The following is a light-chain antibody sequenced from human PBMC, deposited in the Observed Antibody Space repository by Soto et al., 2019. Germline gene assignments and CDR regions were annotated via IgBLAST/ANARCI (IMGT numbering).Light chain of an antibody. CDR2: GAS. V-gene: IGKV3-15*01. Sequence: EIVLTQSHATLSLSPGERATLSCRASQSVSSYLAWYQQKPGQPPRLLIYGASTRATDFPARFSGSGSGTEFTLTISSLQSEDFALYYCQHYNIWPRTFCQGTKVDIK. J-gene: IGKJ1*01. CDR3: QHYNIWPRT. CDR1: QSVSSY.